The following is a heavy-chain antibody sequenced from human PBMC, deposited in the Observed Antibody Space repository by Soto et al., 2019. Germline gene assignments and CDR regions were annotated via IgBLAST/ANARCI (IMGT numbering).Heavy chain of an antibody. D-gene: IGHD3-10*01. CDR1: GFIFNNYT. J-gene: IGHJ2*01. Sequence: EVQLVESGGGLVKPGGSLRLSCSASGFIFNNYTLNWVRQAPGKGLEWVSSISSGDTYIFYADSVKGRFTISRDNPKNSVALQMNSLRAEDTGVYYCTRDLLHLGVVFDLWGRGTLVTVSS. CDR2: ISSGDTYI. CDR3: TRDLLHLGVVFDL. V-gene: IGHV3-21*01.